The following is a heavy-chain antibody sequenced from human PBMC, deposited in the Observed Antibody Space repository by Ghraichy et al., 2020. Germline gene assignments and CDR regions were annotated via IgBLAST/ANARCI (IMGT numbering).Heavy chain of an antibody. CDR2: INHSGST. D-gene: IGHD6-13*01. Sequence: SETLSLTCAVYGGSFSGYYWSWIRQPPGKGLEWIGEINHSGSTNYNPSLKSRVTISVDTSKNQFSLKLSSVTAADTAVYYCARHDGSSTCFDYWGQGTLVTVSS. J-gene: IGHJ4*02. CDR3: ARHDGSSTCFDY. CDR1: GGSFSGYY. V-gene: IGHV4-34*01.